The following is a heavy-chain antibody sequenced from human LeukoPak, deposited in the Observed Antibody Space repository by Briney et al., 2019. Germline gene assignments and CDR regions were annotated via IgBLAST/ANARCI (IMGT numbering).Heavy chain of an antibody. J-gene: IGHJ5*02. D-gene: IGHD5-12*01. CDR1: GGSFSGYY. CDR3: ARRRLHRDYRQNWFDP. Sequence: PSETLSLTCAVYGGSFSGYYWSWIPQPPGKGLEWVGEINHSGSINYNPSLKSRFTISVDTSKNQFSLKLNSVTAADAAVYYCARRRLHRDYRQNWFDPWGQGTLVTVSS. V-gene: IGHV4-34*01. CDR2: INHSGSI.